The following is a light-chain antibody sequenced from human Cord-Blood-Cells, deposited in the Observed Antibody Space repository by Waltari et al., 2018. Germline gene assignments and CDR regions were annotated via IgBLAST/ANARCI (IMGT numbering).Light chain of an antibody. CDR1: SSAVGSYNL. CDR2: EGS. J-gene: IGLJ2*01. Sequence: QSALTQPASVSGSPGQSITTSCTGTSSAVGSYNLVSWYQQHPGKAPKLMIYEGSKRPSGVSNRFSGSKSGNTASLTISGLQAEDEADYYCCSYAGSSTVVFGGGTKLTVL. CDR3: CSYAGSSTVV. V-gene: IGLV2-23*01.